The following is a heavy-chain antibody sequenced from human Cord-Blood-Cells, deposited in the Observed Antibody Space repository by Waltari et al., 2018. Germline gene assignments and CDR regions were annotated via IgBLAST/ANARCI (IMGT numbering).Heavy chain of an antibody. CDR3: ARSKDYYGSGSYFDY. J-gene: IGHJ4*02. Sequence: QVQLVQSGAEVKKPGASVKVSCKASGYTFTGYYMHWVRQAPGQGLEWMGWINPNSGGTNYAQKFQGRVTMTRDTSISTAYMELSRLRSDDTAVYYCARSKDYYGSGSYFDYWGQGTLVTVSS. D-gene: IGHD3-10*01. CDR1: GYTFTGYY. CDR2: INPNSGGT. V-gene: IGHV1-2*02.